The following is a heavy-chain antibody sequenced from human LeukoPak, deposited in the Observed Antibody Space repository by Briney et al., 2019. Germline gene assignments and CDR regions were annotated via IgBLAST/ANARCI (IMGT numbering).Heavy chain of an antibody. J-gene: IGHJ4*02. CDR3: ARDLLDDDSSGYYYDY. CDR1: GFTFSDYY. CDR2: ISSSSSYT. D-gene: IGHD3-22*01. V-gene: IGHV3-11*05. Sequence: PGGSLGLSCAASGFTFSDYYMSWIRQAPGKGLEWVSYISSSSSYTNYADSVKGRFTISRDNAKNSLYLQMNSLRAEDTAVYYCARDLLDDDSSGYYYDYWGQGTLVTVSS.